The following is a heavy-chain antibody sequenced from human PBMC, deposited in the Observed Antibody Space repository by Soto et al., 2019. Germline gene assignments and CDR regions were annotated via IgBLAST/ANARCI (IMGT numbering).Heavy chain of an antibody. V-gene: IGHV6-1*01. J-gene: IGHJ4*02. Sequence: SQTLSLTCAISGDSVSSNSAAWNWIRQSPSRGLEWLGRTYYRSKWYNDYAVSVKSRITINPDTSKNQISLQLNSVTPEDTAVYYCARTTRETYYYGSGSYYNRDYWGQGTLVTVSS. CDR2: TYYRSKWYN. CDR1: GDSVSSNSAA. CDR3: ARTTRETYYYGSGSYYNRDY. D-gene: IGHD3-10*01.